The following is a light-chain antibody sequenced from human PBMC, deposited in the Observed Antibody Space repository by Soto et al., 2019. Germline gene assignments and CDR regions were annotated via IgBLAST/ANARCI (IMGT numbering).Light chain of an antibody. CDR3: QQLNSYPPT. CDR2: AAS. V-gene: IGKV1-9*01. Sequence: IQLTQSPSSLSAAVGDRVTINCRASPGISSYLAWYQQKPGKAPKLLIYAASTLQSGVPSRFSGSVSGTDFTLPISSLQPEDFATYFCQQLNSYPPTFCPGTKVDIK. J-gene: IGKJ3*01. CDR1: PGISSY.